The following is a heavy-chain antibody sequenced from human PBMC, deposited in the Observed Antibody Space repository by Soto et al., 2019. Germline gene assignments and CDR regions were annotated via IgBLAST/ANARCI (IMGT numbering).Heavy chain of an antibody. Sequence: SLRLSCAASGFTFSSYGMHWVRQAPGKGLEWVAVIWYDGSNKYYADSVKGRFTISRDNSKNTLYLQMNSLRAEDTAVYYCARRQLPSGYLDYGGQGTLVTVPS. CDR3: ARRQLPSGYLDY. CDR1: GFTFSSYG. CDR2: IWYDGSNK. J-gene: IGHJ4*02. V-gene: IGHV3-33*01. D-gene: IGHD3-22*01.